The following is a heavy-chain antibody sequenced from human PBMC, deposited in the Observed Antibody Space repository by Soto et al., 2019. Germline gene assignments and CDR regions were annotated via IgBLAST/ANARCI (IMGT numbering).Heavy chain of an antibody. CDR1: GVSISSDY. CDR3: ARGPPRMDAFDS. J-gene: IGHJ3*02. CDR2: TSHTGTT. V-gene: IGHV4-59*01. Sequence: PSETLSLTCTVSGVSISSDYWTWIRQSPGKGLEWIAYTSHTGTTDYNPSLKSRVTISLDTSKNQFSLKLSSVTAADTAVYYCARGPPRMDAFDSWGQGTKVTV.